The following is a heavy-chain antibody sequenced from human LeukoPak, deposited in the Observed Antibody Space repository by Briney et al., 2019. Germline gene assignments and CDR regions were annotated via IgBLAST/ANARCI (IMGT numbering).Heavy chain of an antibody. CDR1: DYTFITYI. Sequence: ASVKVSCKASDYTFITYIFTWVRQAPGQGLEWMGWINPNSGGTNYAQKFQGRVTMTRDTSISTAYMELSRLRSDDTAVYYCARARFLEWSKLDYWGQGTLVTVSS. J-gene: IGHJ4*02. CDR3: ARARFLEWSKLDY. V-gene: IGHV1-2*02. D-gene: IGHD3-3*01. CDR2: INPNSGGT.